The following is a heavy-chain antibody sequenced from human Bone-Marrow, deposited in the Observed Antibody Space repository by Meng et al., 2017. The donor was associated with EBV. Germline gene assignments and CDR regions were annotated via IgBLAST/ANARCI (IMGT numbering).Heavy chain of an antibody. CDR2: LLPILGAP. CDR3: ARESGMGYSSDY. V-gene: IGHV1-69*01. CDR1: VGILIISA. Sequence: GAGGRESVSWVMVSGWASVGILIISASSGLRRAPGEGLEGLGGLLPILGAPNYEQWFQDRVTITADESTSTGYMKLSSLRADDTAVYYCARESGMGYSSDYWGQGTLVTVSS. D-gene: IGHD5-18*01. J-gene: IGHJ4*02.